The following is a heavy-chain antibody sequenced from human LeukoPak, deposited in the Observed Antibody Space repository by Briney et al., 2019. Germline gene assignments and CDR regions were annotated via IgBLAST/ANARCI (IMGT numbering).Heavy chain of an antibody. V-gene: IGHV4-4*07. CDR3: ARERTSCTNGVCRTPRWFDP. CDR2: IYISGTT. Sequence: LETLSLTCTVSGGSISTYYGNWIRQPAGKGLEWIGHIYISGTTNYSPSLKSRVTMSVDTSKNQFSLKLSSVTAADTAVYYCARERTSCTNGVCRTPRWFDPWGQGILVTVSS. CDR1: GGSISTYY. D-gene: IGHD2-8*01. J-gene: IGHJ5*02.